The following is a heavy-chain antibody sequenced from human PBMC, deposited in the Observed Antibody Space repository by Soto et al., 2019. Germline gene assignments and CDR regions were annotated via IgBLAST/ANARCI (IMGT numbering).Heavy chain of an antibody. D-gene: IGHD2-15*01. CDR2: IYHGGST. CDR3: ARRYGGNFDY. V-gene: IGHV4-4*02. CDR1: GGSISSTWG. J-gene: IGHJ4*02. Sequence: SETPSPHLTVSGGSISSTWGWGCVRQSPGKGLEWIGDIYHGGSTNYNPSLKSRVTISVDTSKNQFSLKLSSVTAADTAVYYCARRYGGNFDYWGQGTLVTVSS.